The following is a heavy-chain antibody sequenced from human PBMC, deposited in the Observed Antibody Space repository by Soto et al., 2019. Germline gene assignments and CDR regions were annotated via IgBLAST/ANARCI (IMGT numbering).Heavy chain of an antibody. CDR1: GFTFSTYA. CDR3: AAYPRGGRLGAASSF. CDR2: ISGGGGTT. J-gene: IGHJ1*01. Sequence: EVQLLESGGGLVQPGGSLRLSCAVSGFTFSTYAMSWVRQAPGKGLEWVSGISGGGGTTYYGDSVKGRFTISRDNSKKPLELLMNGLRAEDAAGYHCAAYPRGGRLGAASSFWGQGTLVTVSS. V-gene: IGHV3-23*01. D-gene: IGHD3-16*01.